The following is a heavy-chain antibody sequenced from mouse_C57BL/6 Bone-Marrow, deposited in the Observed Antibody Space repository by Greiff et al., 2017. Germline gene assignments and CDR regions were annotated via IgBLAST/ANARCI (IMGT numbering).Heavy chain of an antibody. CDR3: AREWSYFDY. CDR1: GYAFSSSW. D-gene: IGHD1-1*02. V-gene: IGHV1-82*01. CDR2: IYPGDGDT. J-gene: IGHJ2*01. Sequence: VQLQESGPELVKPGASVKISCKASGYAFSSSWMNWVKQKPGKGLEWIGRIYPGDGDTNYNGKFKGKDTLTADKSSSTAYMQLSSLTSEDSAVYFCAREWSYFDYWGQGTTLTVSS.